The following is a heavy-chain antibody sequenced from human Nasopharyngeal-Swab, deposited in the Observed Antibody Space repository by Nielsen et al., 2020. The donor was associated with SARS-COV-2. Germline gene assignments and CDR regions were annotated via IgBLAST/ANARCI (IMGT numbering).Heavy chain of an antibody. CDR2: IIPIFGTT. J-gene: IGHJ6*02. CDR3: ARDPGSGSYWGMDV. CDR1: GGTFSSYA. D-gene: IGHD3-10*01. Sequence: SVKVSCKASGGTFSSYAISWVRQAPGQGLEWMGGIIPIFGTTNYAQKFQGRFTITADDSTSTAYMELRSLRSDDTAVYYCARDPGSGSYWGMDVWGQGTTVTVSS. V-gene: IGHV1-69*13.